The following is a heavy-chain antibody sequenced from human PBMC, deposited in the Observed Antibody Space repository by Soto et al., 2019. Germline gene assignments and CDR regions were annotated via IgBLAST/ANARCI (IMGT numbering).Heavy chain of an antibody. V-gene: IGHV3-48*03. CDR2: IGLSGDTI. Sequence: GGSLRLSCAVSGFSFTNYEMNWVRQAPGKGLEWIAYIGLSGDTIYYADSVKGRFTIARDHAKNSLELQMNSLRADDTALYYCARESFSASPNFFDYWGRGTQVTVSS. D-gene: IGHD3-16*01. CDR1: GFSFTNYE. CDR3: ARESFSASPNFFDY. J-gene: IGHJ4*02.